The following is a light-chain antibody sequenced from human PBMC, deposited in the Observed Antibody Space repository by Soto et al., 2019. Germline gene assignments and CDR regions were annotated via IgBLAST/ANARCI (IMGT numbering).Light chain of an antibody. J-gene: IGLJ2*01. CDR3: SSYTSDAIHAV. CDR1: SSDVGLFDY. CDR2: DVN. Sequence: QSALTQPASVSGSLGQSITISCSGTSSDVGLFDYVSWYQQHPGKVPKLMIYDVNDRPWGVSDPSSGSKSGNTASLTISGRQAEDEGDYFSSSYTSDAIHAVFGGGTKLTVL. V-gene: IGLV2-14*03.